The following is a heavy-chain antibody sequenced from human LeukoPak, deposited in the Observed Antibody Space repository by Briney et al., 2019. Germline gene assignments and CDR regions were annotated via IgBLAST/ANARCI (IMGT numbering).Heavy chain of an antibody. CDR3: ASLRLRLRGFDY. D-gene: IGHD4-17*01. J-gene: IGHJ4*02. CDR1: GGSISSSSYY. CDR2: IYYSGST. Sequence: SETLSLTCTVSGGSISSSSYYWGWIREPPGKGLEWIGSIYYSGSTYYNPSLKSRVTISVDTSKNQFSLKLSSVTAADTAVYYCASLRLRLRGFDYWGQGTLVTVSS. V-gene: IGHV4-39*07.